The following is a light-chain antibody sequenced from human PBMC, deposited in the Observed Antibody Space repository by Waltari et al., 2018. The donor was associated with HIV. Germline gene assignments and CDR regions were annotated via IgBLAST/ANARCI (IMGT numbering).Light chain of an antibody. J-gene: IGLJ3*02. CDR2: EVS. CDR1: SSDVGGYNY. CDR3: SSYTSSSTRV. V-gene: IGLV2-14*01. Sequence: QSALTQPASVSASPGQSITISCPGTSSDVGGYNYVSWYQQHPGKAPKLMIYEVSNRPSGVSNRFSGSKSGNTASLTISGLQAEDEADYYCSSYTSSSTRVFGGGTNLTVL.